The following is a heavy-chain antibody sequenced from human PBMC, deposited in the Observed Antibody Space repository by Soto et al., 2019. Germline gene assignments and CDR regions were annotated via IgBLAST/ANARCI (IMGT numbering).Heavy chain of an antibody. Sequence: QVQLVESGGGVVQPGRSLRLSCAASGFTFSAYTMHWVRQPPGKGLEWVAVISYDGNNERYTDPVKGRVTVSRDNSKSTQYLQMNSLKSEDTAVYYCARDGYSGRSDGFDIWGQGTMVTVSS. CDR2: ISYDGNNE. D-gene: IGHD1-26*01. CDR3: ARDGYSGRSDGFDI. J-gene: IGHJ3*02. V-gene: IGHV3-30-3*01. CDR1: GFTFSAYT.